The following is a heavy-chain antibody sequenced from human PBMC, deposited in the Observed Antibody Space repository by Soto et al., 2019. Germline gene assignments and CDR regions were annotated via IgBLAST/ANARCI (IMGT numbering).Heavy chain of an antibody. Sequence: KPSETLSLTCTVPGGSISSYYWSWIRQPPGKGLEWIGYIYYSGSTNYNPSLKSRVIISVDTSKNQFSLKLSSVTAADTAVYYCARDRPAAGHFDYWGQGTLVTVSS. D-gene: IGHD2-2*01. V-gene: IGHV4-59*01. CDR2: IYYSGST. J-gene: IGHJ4*02. CDR3: ARDRPAAGHFDY. CDR1: GGSISSYY.